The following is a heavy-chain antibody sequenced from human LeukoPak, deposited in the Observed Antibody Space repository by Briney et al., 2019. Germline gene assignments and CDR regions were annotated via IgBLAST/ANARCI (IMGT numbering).Heavy chain of an antibody. Sequence: GGSLRLSCAASGFIVSSDYISWVRQTPGKGLEWVSVIYSGGSTFYADSVKGRFTISRDNSKNTVYLQMNSLRGEDTAVFYCASGGKYCTGGACYGDRGQGTLVTVSS. CDR3: ASGGKYCTGGACYGD. V-gene: IGHV3-53*01. D-gene: IGHD2-8*02. J-gene: IGHJ4*02. CDR2: IYSGGST. CDR1: GFIVSSDY.